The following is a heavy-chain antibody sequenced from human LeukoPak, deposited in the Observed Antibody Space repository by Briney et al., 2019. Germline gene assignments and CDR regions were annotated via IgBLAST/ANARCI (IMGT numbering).Heavy chain of an antibody. CDR1: GYSFTAFY. V-gene: IGHV1-2*02. J-gene: IGHJ4*02. D-gene: IGHD3-10*01. Sequence: ASVKVSCKTSGYSFTAFYIHWVRQAPGQGLEWMGWIHPRRGDTNYAQKFQGRVTMTRDTSISTAYLDLSSLRSDDTAVYYCAREGDYGTGSYYRGCIDSRGQGTPVTVSP. CDR3: AREGDYGTGSYYRGCIDS. CDR2: IHPRRGDT.